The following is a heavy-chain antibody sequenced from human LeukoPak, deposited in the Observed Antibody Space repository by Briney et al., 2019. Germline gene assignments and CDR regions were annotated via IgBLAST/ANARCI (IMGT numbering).Heavy chain of an antibody. Sequence: GGSLRLSCAASGFTFSSYAMSWVRQAPGKGLEWVSGINNSGGSTYYADSVKGRFTISRDNSKNTLYLQMNSLRDEDTAVYHCAKASGYCSSTTSCYLYFDYWGQGTLVTVSS. V-gene: IGHV3-23*01. D-gene: IGHD2-2*01. CDR2: INNSGGST. J-gene: IGHJ4*02. CDR3: AKASGYCSSTTSCYLYFDY. CDR1: GFTFSSYA.